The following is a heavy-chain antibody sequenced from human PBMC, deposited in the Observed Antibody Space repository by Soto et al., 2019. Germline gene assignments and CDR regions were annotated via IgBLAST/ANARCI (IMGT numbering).Heavy chain of an antibody. CDR2: ISAYNGNT. CDR1: GYTFTSYD. D-gene: IGHD3-3*01. J-gene: IGHJ6*02. V-gene: IGHV1-18*01. CDR3: ARDPVRFYSNYDYYGMDV. Sequence: QVQLVQSGAEVKKPGASVKVSCKASGYTFTSYDISWVRQAPGQGLEWMGWISAYNGNTNYAQKLQGRVTMTTDTSTSTAYMELRSLRSDDTAVYYCARDPVRFYSNYDYYGMDVWGQGTTVTVSS.